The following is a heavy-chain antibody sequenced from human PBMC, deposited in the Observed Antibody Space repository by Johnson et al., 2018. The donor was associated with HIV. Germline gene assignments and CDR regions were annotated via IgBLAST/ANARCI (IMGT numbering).Heavy chain of an antibody. CDR2: ISGSGGST. CDR3: ARARWYLGGGSCCAFDI. J-gene: IGHJ3*02. Sequence: MQLVESGGGLVQPGGSLRLSCAASGFTFSSYAMSWVRQAPGKGLEWVSAISGSGGSTYYADSVKGRFTISRDNSKNSLYLQMNSLRAEDTAVYYCARARWYLGGGSCCAFDIWGQGTMVTVSS. CDR1: GFTFSSYA. V-gene: IGHV3-23*04. D-gene: IGHD2-15*01.